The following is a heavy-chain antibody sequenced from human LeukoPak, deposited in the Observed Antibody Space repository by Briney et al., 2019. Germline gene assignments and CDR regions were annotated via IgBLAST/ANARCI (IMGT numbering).Heavy chain of an antibody. Sequence: GRSLRLSCAASGFTFSSYGMHWVRQAPGKGLEWVAVIWYDGGNRYYADSVKGRFTISRDNSKNTLYLHMNSLRAEDTALYYCAKDYSGSWYYFDYWGQGTLVTVSS. CDR2: IWYDGGNR. V-gene: IGHV3-33*06. J-gene: IGHJ4*02. D-gene: IGHD6-13*01. CDR3: AKDYSGSWYYFDY. CDR1: GFTFSSYG.